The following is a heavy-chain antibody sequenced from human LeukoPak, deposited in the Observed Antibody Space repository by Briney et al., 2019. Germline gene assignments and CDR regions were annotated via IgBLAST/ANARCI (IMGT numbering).Heavy chain of an antibody. CDR1: GGTFSSYA. V-gene: IGHV1-69*04. CDR2: IIPILGIA. Sequence: ASVKVSCKASGGTFSSYAISWVRQAPGQGLEWMGRIIPILGIANYAQRFQGRVTITADESTSTAYMELSSLRSEDTAVYYCARDGGYYDSSGSPGMDVWGQGTTVTVSS. D-gene: IGHD3-22*01. CDR3: ARDGGYYDSSGSPGMDV. J-gene: IGHJ6*02.